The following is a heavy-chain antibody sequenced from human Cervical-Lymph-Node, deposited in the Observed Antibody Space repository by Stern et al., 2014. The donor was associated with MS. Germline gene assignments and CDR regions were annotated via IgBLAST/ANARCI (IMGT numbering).Heavy chain of an antibody. J-gene: IGHJ4*02. D-gene: IGHD4-17*01. CDR1: GGSISSGDNY. Sequence: VQLLESGPGLVKPSQTLSLTCTVSGGSISSGDNYWSWIRPPPGKGPEWIGYIHYSGGTYFNPSLKSRATISADTSKNQFSLKLNSMTAADTAVYYCARVPDYGDAFFDYGGQGILVTVS. CDR3: ARVPDYGDAFFDY. V-gene: IGHV4-30-4*01. CDR2: IHYSGGT.